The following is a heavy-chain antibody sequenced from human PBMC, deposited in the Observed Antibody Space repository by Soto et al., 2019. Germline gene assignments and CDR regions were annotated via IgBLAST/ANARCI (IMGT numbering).Heavy chain of an antibody. Sequence: GGSLRLSCTASGFSFRSYAMHWVRQAPGKGLEWVAVILYDGSNKHFADSVKGRFTVSRDNPNDTFYLQMDSLRAEDTAVYYCARELILGSLSVYYYHGMDVWGQGTSATVSS. CDR1: GFSFRSYA. J-gene: IGHJ6*02. V-gene: IGHV3-33*01. D-gene: IGHD3-9*01. CDR3: ARELILGSLSVYYYHGMDV. CDR2: ILYDGSNK.